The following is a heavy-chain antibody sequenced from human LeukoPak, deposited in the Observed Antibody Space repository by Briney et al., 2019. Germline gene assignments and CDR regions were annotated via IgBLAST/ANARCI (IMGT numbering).Heavy chain of an antibody. J-gene: IGHJ2*01. CDR3: AGLLGYRYFDL. CDR1: GGSISSSSYY. D-gene: IGHD7-27*01. V-gene: IGHV4-39*01. CDR2: IYYSGST. Sequence: SETLSLTCTVSGGSISSSSYYWGWIRQPPGKGLEWIGGIYYSGSTYYNPSLKSRVTISVDTSKNQFSLKLSSVTAADTAVYYCAGLLGYRYFDLWGRGTLVTVSS.